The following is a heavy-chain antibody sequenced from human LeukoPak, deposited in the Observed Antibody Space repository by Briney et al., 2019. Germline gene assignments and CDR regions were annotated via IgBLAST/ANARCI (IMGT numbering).Heavy chain of an antibody. V-gene: IGHV3-7*01. D-gene: IGHD2-21*01. CDR1: GFTFSSYW. Sequence: GGSLRLSCAASGFTFSSYWMSWVRQAPGKGLEWVANIKQDGSEKYYVDSVKGRFTISRDNAKNSLYLQMNSLRAEDTAVYYCARDSCGGDCYYHYYYYYMDVWGKGTTVTVSS. CDR3: ARDSCGGDCYYHYYYYYMDV. J-gene: IGHJ6*03. CDR2: IKQDGSEK.